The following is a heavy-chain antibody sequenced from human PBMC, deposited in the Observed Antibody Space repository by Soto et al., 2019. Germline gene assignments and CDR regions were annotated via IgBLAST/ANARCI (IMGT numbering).Heavy chain of an antibody. D-gene: IGHD3-10*01. V-gene: IGHV4-30-2*01. CDR1: GGSISSGGYS. CDR2: IYHSGST. Sequence: SETLSLTCAVSGGSISSGGYSWSWIRQPPGKGLEWIGYIYHSGSTYYNPSLKSRVTISVDRSKNQFSLKLSSVTAADTAVYYCATRVTMVLGVIAMGAFDIWGQGTMVTVSS. CDR3: ATRVTMVLGVIAMGAFDI. J-gene: IGHJ3*02.